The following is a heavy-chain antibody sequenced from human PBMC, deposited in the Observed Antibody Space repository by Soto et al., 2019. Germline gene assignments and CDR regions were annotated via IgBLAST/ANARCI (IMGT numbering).Heavy chain of an antibody. CDR1: GGSISSGGYY. V-gene: IGHV4-31*03. J-gene: IGHJ4*02. Sequence: SETLSLTCTVSGGSISSGGYYWSWIRQHPGKGLEWIGYIYYSGSTYYNPSLKSRVTISVDTSKNQFSLKLSSVTAADTAVYYCERAPTLSPFDYWRQGTLVTVSS. CDR3: ERAPTLSPFDY. CDR2: IYYSGST.